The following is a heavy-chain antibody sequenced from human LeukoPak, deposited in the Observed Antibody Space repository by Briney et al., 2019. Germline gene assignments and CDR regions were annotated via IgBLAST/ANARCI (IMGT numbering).Heavy chain of an antibody. CDR3: ARFYDSSGYYYRGY. D-gene: IGHD3-22*01. Sequence: ASVKVSCKASGGTFSNYVISWVRQARGQGLEWTGWINPNSGGTNYAQKFQGRVTMTRDTSISTAYMELSRLRSDDTAVYYCARFYDSSGYYYRGYWGQGTLVTVSS. CDR1: GGTFSNYV. J-gene: IGHJ4*02. V-gene: IGHV1-2*02. CDR2: INPNSGGT.